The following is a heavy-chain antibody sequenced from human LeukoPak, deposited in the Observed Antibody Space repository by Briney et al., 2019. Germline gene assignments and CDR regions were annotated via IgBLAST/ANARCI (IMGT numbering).Heavy chain of an antibody. D-gene: IGHD2-15*01. CDR1: GFTVSSNY. J-gene: IGHJ4*02. V-gene: IGHV3-53*01. CDR2: IYSGGST. Sequence: GGSLRLSCVASGFTVSSNYMSWVRQAPGKGLEWVSVIYSGGSTYYADSVKGRFTISRDNSKNTLYLQMNSLRAEDTAVYYCARDLWTYCSGGSCSDYWGQGTLVTVSS. CDR3: ARDLWTYCSGGSCSDY.